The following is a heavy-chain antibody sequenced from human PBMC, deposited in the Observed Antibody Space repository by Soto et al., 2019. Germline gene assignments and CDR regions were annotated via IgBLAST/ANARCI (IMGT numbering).Heavy chain of an antibody. CDR2: ISGSGGST. CDR1: GFTFSSYA. V-gene: IGHV3-23*01. J-gene: IGHJ3*02. D-gene: IGHD3-22*01. CDR3: AKDSYYDSSGYLTAKDAFDI. Sequence: EVQLLESGGGLVQPGGSLRLSCAASGFTFSSYAMSWVRQAPGKGLEWVSAISGSGGSTYYADSVKGRFTISRDNSKNTLYLQMNSLRAEDTAVYYCAKDSYYDSSGYLTAKDAFDIWGQGTMVTVSS.